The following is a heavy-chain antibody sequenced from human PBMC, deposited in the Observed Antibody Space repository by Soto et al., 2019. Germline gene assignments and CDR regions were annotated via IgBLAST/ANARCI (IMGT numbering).Heavy chain of an antibody. CDR2: IYSGGST. J-gene: IGHJ5*02. CDR1: GFTVSSNY. Sequence: EVQLVESGGGLVQPGGSLRLSCAASGFTVSSNYMSWVRQAPGKGLEWVSVIYSGGSTYYADSVKGRFTISRDNSKNTLYLQMNSLRAEDTAVYYCARPYSSSSGVPWGQETLVTVSS. CDR3: ARPYSSSSGVP. V-gene: IGHV3-66*01. D-gene: IGHD6-6*01.